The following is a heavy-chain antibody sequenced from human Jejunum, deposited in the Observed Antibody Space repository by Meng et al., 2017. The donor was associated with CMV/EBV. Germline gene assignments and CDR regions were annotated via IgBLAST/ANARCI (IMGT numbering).Heavy chain of an antibody. CDR2: INPSSGAI. V-gene: IGHV1-2*02. CDR3: SRGGGGDGTYLLDY. Sequence: QVQLLQSGAGVKKPGASVKVSCKASGYAFTGYYIHWLRQAPGQGLEWMGWINPSSGAIFYAQKFQDRVTMSRETSITTVYMDLSSLRSDDTAVYFCSRGGGGDGTYLLDYWGQGTLVTVSS. CDR1: GYAFTGYY. D-gene: IGHD2-21*01. J-gene: IGHJ4*02.